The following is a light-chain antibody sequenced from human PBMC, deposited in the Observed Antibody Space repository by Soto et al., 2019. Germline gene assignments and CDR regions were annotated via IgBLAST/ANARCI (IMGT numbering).Light chain of an antibody. CDR1: NIGSRS. J-gene: IGLJ1*01. Sequence: SYELTQPPSVSVAPGQTASISCGGNNIGSRSVHWYQQKSGQAPVLVVYDDRDRPSGIPERFAGSNSGNTATLTISRVEGGDEADYYFQVWDSTSDNDVVGGGTKVTVL. CDR3: QVWDSTSDNDV. V-gene: IGLV3-21*02. CDR2: DDR.